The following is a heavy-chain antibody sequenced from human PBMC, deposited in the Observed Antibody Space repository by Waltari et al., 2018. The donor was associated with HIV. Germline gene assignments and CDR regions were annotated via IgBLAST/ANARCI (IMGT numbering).Heavy chain of an antibody. J-gene: IGHJ6*02. CDR2: IYHSGST. CDR3: ARDEYDCSSTSCYSYYYYGMDV. Sequence: QVQLQESGPGLVKPSGTLSLTCAVSGGSISSSNWWSWVRQPPGKGLEWIGEIYHSGSTNYNPSLKSRVTISVDKSKNQFSLKLSSVTAADTAVYYCARDEYDCSSTSCYSYYYYGMDVWGQGTTVTVSS. CDR1: GGSISSSNW. D-gene: IGHD2-2*01. V-gene: IGHV4-4*02.